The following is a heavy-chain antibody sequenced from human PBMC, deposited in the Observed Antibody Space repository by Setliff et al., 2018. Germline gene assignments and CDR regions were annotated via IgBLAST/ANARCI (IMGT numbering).Heavy chain of an antibody. V-gene: IGHV1-18*01. D-gene: IGHD2-8*01. CDR2: ISAYNGKT. CDR3: LRLVRYCTKIACQATSGDEV. Sequence: GASVKVSCKASGYTLSNSILSWVRQAPGQGLEWVGWISAYNGKTYSAQKFQDRVTLTTHTSTNMGYLELRDLRSDDTAVYYCLRLVRYCTKIACQATSGDEVWGLGTLVT. J-gene: IGHJ4*02. CDR1: GYTLSNSI.